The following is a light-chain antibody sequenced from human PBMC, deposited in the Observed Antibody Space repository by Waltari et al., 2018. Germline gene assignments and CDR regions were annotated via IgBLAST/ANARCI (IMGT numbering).Light chain of an antibody. Sequence: EIVMTQSPATLSVSPGERATLSCRASQSVSSNLALYQQKPGQAPRLLIYDASTRATGIPARFSGSGSGTEFTLTISSLQSEDFAVYYCQQYNNWPPYTFGQGTKLEIK. CDR2: DAS. J-gene: IGKJ2*01. CDR3: QQYNNWPPYT. CDR1: QSVSSN. V-gene: IGKV3-15*01.